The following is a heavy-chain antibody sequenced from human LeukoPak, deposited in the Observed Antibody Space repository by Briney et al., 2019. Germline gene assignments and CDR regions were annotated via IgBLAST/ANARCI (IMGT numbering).Heavy chain of an antibody. CDR3: ARSGYCGGDCYSYYYYYMDV. D-gene: IGHD2-21*02. CDR1: ELTLSRYS. Sequence: GGSLRLSCAASELTLSRYSMHWVRQAPGKGLEWVSSISSSGTYTYYADSVKGRFTISRDNAKKSLFLQMHSLRAEDTAVYYCARSGYCGGDCYSYYYYYMDVWGKGTTVTVS. J-gene: IGHJ6*03. CDR2: ISSSGTYT. V-gene: IGHV3-21*01.